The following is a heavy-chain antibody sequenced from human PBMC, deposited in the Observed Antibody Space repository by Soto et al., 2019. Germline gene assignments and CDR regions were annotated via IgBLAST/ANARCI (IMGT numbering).Heavy chain of an antibody. J-gene: IGHJ5*02. CDR2: IYYSGST. Sequence: SETLSLTCTVSGGSISSYYWSWMRQPPGKGLEWIGYIYYSGSTNYNPSLKSRVTISVDTSKNQFSLKLSSVTAADTAVYYCARGPPAYCGGDCYFWWFDPWGQGTRVTVSS. V-gene: IGHV4-59*01. CDR1: GGSISSYY. D-gene: IGHD2-21*02. CDR3: ARGPPAYCGGDCYFWWFDP.